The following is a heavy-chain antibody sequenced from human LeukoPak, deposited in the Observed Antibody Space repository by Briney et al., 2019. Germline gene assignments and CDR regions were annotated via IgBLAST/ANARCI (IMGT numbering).Heavy chain of an antibody. J-gene: IGHJ4*02. V-gene: IGHV5-51*01. CDR3: ARHRGGYSYVIDY. Sequence: GESLKISCRGSGYSFTSYWIGWVRQMLGKGLEWMGIIYPGDSDTRYSPSFQGQVTISADKSIGTAYLQWSSLKASDTAMFYCARHRGGYSYVIDYWGQGTLVTVSS. D-gene: IGHD5-18*01. CDR2: IYPGDSDT. CDR1: GYSFTSYW.